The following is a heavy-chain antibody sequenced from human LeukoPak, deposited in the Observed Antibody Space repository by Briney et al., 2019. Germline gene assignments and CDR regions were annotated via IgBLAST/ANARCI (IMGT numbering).Heavy chain of an antibody. J-gene: IGHJ4*02. CDR2: IKRDGSEK. CDR1: GFTFSSYW. V-gene: IGHV3-7*03. Sequence: PGGSLRLSCAASGFTFSSYWMTWVRQAPGKGLEWVANIKRDGSEKHYVDSVKGRFTISRDNAKNSMFLQMNSLRAEDTAVYYCASPNSMAGTHYFHYWGQGTLVTVSS. CDR3: ASPNSMAGTHYFHY. D-gene: IGHD6-19*01.